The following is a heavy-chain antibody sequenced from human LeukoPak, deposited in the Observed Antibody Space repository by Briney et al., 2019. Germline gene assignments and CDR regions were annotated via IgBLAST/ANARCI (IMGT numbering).Heavy chain of an antibody. V-gene: IGHV3-7*01. CDR1: GLSFRSYS. CDR2: IKRDGTEK. Sequence: GGSLRLSCAASGLSFRSYSMSWVRQAPGKGLQWVANIKRDGTEKYYVGSVEGRFTISRDNSKNTLYPQMNGLKPEDTAVYFCAKDWGSKFASGSSYLDSWGQGTLVTVSS. D-gene: IGHD3-10*01. CDR3: AKDWGSKFASGSSYLDS. J-gene: IGHJ4*02.